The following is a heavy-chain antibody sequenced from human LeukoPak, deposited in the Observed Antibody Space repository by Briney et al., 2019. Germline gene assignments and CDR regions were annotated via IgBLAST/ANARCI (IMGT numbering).Heavy chain of an antibody. J-gene: IGHJ4*02. V-gene: IGHV3-74*01. CDR1: GVTLSSYW. CDR3: VAARADLDY. D-gene: IGHD2-15*01. CDR2: INSDGTST. Sequence: GGSLRLSCAASGVTLSSYWMDWVRQAPGKGLVWVSRINSDGTSTTYADPVKGRFTISRGTAKNSLYLQMNSLRAEDTAVYYCVAARADLDYWGQGTLVTVSS.